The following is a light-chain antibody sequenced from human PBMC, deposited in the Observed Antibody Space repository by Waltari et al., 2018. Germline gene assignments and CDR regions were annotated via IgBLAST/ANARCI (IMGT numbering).Light chain of an antibody. J-gene: IGKJ4*01. V-gene: IGKV1-12*01. Sequence: CRASQGISTWLAWYHQKPGKAPKLLIYGASSLQSGVPSRFSGSGSGTDFTLTISDLQPEDFATYYCQQANSFPLTFGGGTTVEIK. CDR1: QGISTW. CDR3: QQANSFPLT. CDR2: GAS.